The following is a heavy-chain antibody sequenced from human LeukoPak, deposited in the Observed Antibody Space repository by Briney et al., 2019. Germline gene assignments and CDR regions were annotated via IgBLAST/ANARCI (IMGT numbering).Heavy chain of an antibody. Sequence: GGSLRLSCAASGFTFSSCAMHWVRQAPGKGLEWVAVISYDGSNKYYADSVKGRFTISRDNSKNTLYLQMNSLRAEDTAVYYCARLAQFYGMDVWGKGTTVTVSS. D-gene: IGHD5-24*01. CDR1: GFTFSSCA. CDR3: ARLAQFYGMDV. J-gene: IGHJ6*04. CDR2: ISYDGSNK. V-gene: IGHV3-30*04.